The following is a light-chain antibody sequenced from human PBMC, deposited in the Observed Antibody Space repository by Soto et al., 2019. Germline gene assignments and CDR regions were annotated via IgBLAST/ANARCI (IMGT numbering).Light chain of an antibody. J-gene: IGKJ5*01. CDR3: QQYDNVFT. CDR2: DAS. Sequence: DIQMTQSPSSLSASVGDRVTITCRASQSISSCLNWYQWEPGKAPNLLIYDASNLEAGVPSRFSGSGSGTDFTFTISSQPPEDTAKYYCQQYDNVFTFGQGTRLEIK. V-gene: IGKV1-33*01. CDR1: QSISSC.